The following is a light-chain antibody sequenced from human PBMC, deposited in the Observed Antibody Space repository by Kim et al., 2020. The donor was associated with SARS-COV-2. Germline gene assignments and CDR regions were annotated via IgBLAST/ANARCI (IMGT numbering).Light chain of an antibody. Sequence: QRVTISCTGRRSNIGEGYDVHWYQQLPGTAPKLLIDADTNRPSGVPARLSGSKSGTSASLAITGLQAEDEADYYCQSYDSSLSAWVFGGGTQLTVL. CDR3: QSYDSSLSAWV. CDR1: RSNIGEGYD. CDR2: ADT. J-gene: IGLJ3*02. V-gene: IGLV1-40*01.